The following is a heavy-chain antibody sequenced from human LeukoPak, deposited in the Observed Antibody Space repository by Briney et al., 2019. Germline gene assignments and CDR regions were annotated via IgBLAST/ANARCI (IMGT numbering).Heavy chain of an antibody. V-gene: IGHV4-59*01. CDR2: IYYSGST. D-gene: IGHD2-15*01. CDR3: ARGKYHIRSFCNRGKCYPGDFDL. J-gene: IGHJ3*01. Sequence: SETLSLTCTVSGGSISNYYWSWIRQPPGKGREGIGYIYYSGSTNYNPSLKSRVSISVDTSKNQFSLKLSSVTAADTAVYYCARGKYHIRSFCNRGKCYPGDFDLWGRGTLATVSS. CDR1: GGSISNYY.